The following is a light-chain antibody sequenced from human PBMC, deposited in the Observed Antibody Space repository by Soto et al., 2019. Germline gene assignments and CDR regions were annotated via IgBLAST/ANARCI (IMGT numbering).Light chain of an antibody. V-gene: IGKV1-39*01. J-gene: IGKJ4*01. CDR2: AAS. CDR3: QQSYSTLALT. Sequence: DIQMTQSPSSLSASVGDIVTSTCRANQSISSYLNWYQQKPGKAPKLLIYAASSLQSGVPSRFSGSGSGTDFTLTISSLQPEDSATYYCQQSYSTLALTFGGGTKVEIK. CDR1: QSISSY.